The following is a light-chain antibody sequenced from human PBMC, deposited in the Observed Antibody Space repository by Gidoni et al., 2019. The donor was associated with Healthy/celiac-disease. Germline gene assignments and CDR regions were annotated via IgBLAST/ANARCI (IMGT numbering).Light chain of an antibody. CDR3: QSYDSSNHVV. CDR1: SGSIASNY. J-gene: IGLJ2*01. Sequence: HSVSESPGKTVTISCTRSSGSIASNYVQWYQQRPGSSPTTVIYEDNQRPSGVPDRFSGSIDSSSNSASLTISGLKTDDEADYYCQSYDSSNHVVYGGGTKLTVL. V-gene: IGLV6-57*01. CDR2: EDN.